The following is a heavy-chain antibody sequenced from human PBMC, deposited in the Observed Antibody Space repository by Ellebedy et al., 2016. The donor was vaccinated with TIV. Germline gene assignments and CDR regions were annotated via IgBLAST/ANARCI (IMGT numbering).Heavy chain of an antibody. J-gene: IGHJ4*02. CDR3: AREFDIGQPSAFDY. CDR1: GFTFNTHA. CDR2: ISSNGRHI. V-gene: IGHV3-21*01. D-gene: IGHD2-15*01. Sequence: GESLKISCVASGFTFNTHAMNWVRQAPGKGLEWVSSISSNGRHIYYADSVRARFAISRDNAGGSLWLQMTSLRAEDTALYYCAREFDIGQPSAFDYWGQGILVTVSS.